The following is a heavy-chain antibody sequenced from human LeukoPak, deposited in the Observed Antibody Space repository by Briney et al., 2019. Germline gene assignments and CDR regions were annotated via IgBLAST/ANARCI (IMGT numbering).Heavy chain of an antibody. CDR3: ARDRGYTQDY. V-gene: IGHV3-74*01. Sequence: GGSLRLSCAASGFAFSTYWMHWVRQAPGKGLVWVSHIKSDGSSTTYADSVKGRFTISRDNATNTLYLQMNSLRADDTAVYYCARDRGYTQDYWGQGTLVTVSS. J-gene: IGHJ4*02. D-gene: IGHD5-12*01. CDR1: GFAFSTYW. CDR2: IKSDGSST.